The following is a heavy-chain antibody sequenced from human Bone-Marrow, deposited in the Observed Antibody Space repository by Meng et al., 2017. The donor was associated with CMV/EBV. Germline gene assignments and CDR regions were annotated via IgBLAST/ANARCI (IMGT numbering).Heavy chain of an antibody. D-gene: IGHD1-7*01. Sequence: LSLTCAAFGFTFSDYYMTWIRQTPGKGLDWVSYISGGGGTIHYADSVEGRFTISRDNAKNSLYLQMNSLRAEDTAVYYCARAFTGTRNAFDIWGQGTMVTVS. CDR1: GFTFSDYY. V-gene: IGHV3-11*04. CDR3: ARAFTGTRNAFDI. J-gene: IGHJ3*02. CDR2: ISGGGGTI.